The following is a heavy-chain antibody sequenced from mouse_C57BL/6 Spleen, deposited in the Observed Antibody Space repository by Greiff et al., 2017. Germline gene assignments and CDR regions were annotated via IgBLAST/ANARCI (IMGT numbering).Heavy chain of an antibody. Sequence: QVQLQQSGAELMQPGASVKLSCKATGYTFTGYWIEWVKQRPGHGLEWIGEILPGSGSTNYNEKFKGKATFTADTSSNTAYMQLSSLTTEDSAIYYCARIRFYYYGSSYKGYAMDHWGQGTSGTVSS. CDR2: ILPGSGST. D-gene: IGHD1-1*01. CDR3: ARIRFYYYGSSYKGYAMDH. J-gene: IGHJ4*01. V-gene: IGHV1-9*01. CDR1: GYTFTGYW.